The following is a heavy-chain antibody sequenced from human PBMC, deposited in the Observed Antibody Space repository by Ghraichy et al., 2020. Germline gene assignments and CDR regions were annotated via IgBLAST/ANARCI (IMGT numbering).Heavy chain of an antibody. CDR2: ISWNSGSI. D-gene: IGHD4-23*01. J-gene: IGHJ3*02. V-gene: IGHV3-9*01. Sequence: GGSLRLSCAASGFTFDDYAMHWVRQAPGKGLEWVSGISWNSGSIGYADSVKGRFTISRDNAKNSLYLQMNSLRAEDTALYYCAKDRVVSYGGNSERDAFDIWGQGTMVTVSS. CDR3: AKDRVVSYGGNSERDAFDI. CDR1: GFTFDDYA.